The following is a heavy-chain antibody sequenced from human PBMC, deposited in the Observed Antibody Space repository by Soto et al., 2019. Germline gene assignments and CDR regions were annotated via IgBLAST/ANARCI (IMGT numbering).Heavy chain of an antibody. CDR3: STLAGNNCLYPLDS. J-gene: IGHJ4*02. CDR1: GFTFTNVW. Sequence: EVLLVESGGGLVKPGGSLRLSCAASGFTFTNVWMNWVRQAPGKGLEWVGRIKDKTEGEATDYAAPVKGRFSISRDDFKNNLDLENNRPKTGHTTVYFRSTLAGNNCLYPLDSWGQGTLVTVSS. V-gene: IGHV3-15*07. D-gene: IGHD1-1*01. CDR2: IKDKTEGEAT.